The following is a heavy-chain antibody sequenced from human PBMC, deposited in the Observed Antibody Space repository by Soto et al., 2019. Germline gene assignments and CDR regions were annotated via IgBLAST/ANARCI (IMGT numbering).Heavy chain of an antibody. V-gene: IGHV3-30*18. CDR1: GFTFRSYG. J-gene: IGHJ6*02. CDR3: AKDRVWLTPYDYYGMDV. Sequence: GGSLRRCFAASGFTFRSYGMHWVRQAPGKVLELVAVISYDGSNKYYACSVKGRFTISRDNSNNTLYLQMNSLRAEDTALFYCAKDRVWLTPYDYYGMDVWGQATTDIVSS. D-gene: IGHD6-19*01. CDR2: ISYDGSNK.